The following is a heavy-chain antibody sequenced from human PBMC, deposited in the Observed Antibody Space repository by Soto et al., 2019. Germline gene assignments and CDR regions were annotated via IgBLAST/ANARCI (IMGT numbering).Heavy chain of an antibody. D-gene: IGHD3-22*01. Sequence: GSLRLSCTGSVFNSGNYAMSWVRQAPGKGPEWVGFIRSETYGGTPDYAASLRGRFTISRDDSKSIAYLEINSLQTDDTAVYYCTRYYYASSGYYVYWGQGTLVTVSS. CDR1: VFNSGNYA. V-gene: IGHV3-49*04. CDR2: IRSETYGGTP. CDR3: TRYYYASSGYYVY. J-gene: IGHJ4*02.